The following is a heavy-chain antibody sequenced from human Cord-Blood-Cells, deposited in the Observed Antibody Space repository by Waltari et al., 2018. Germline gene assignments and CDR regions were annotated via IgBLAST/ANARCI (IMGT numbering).Heavy chain of an antibody. D-gene: IGHD5-12*01. V-gene: IGHV6-1*01. CDR2: TYYRSKGYN. J-gene: IGHJ4*02. Sequence: WLGRTYYRSKGYNVYAVSVKSRITINPDTSQNQFSLQLNSVTPEETAVDYCARGDVDIVATSRGLDYWGQGTVVTVAS. CDR3: ARGDVDIVATSRGLDY.